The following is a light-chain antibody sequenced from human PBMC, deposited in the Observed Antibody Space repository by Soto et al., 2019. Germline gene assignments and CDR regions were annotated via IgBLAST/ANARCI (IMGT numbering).Light chain of an antibody. CDR1: QSVRSSY. CDR2: GAS. V-gene: IGKV3-20*01. J-gene: IGKJ1*01. Sequence: EFVLTQSPGTLSLPPGERATLSCRASQSVRSSYLAWYQQKFGQAPRLLIYGASSRATGIPDRFSGSGSGTDFTLTISRLEPEDFAVYYCQQYGRSSWTFGQGTKVDIK. CDR3: QQYGRSSWT.